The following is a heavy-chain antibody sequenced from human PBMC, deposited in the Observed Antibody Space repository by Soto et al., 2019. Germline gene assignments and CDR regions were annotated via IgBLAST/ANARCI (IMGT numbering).Heavy chain of an antibody. CDR2: INHSGTT. J-gene: IGHJ5*02. D-gene: IGHD3-10*01. CDR1: GGPFSGYY. Sequence: QVQLQQWGAGLLKPSETLSLTCGVYGGPFSGYYWSWIRQPPGKGLEWIGEINHSGTTNYNPSLKSRVTTSIDTSKNPFSLKLSSVTAADTAVYYCARGRSYYGAGSLNWFDPWGQGTLVTGSS. CDR3: ARGRSYYGAGSLNWFDP. V-gene: IGHV4-34*01.